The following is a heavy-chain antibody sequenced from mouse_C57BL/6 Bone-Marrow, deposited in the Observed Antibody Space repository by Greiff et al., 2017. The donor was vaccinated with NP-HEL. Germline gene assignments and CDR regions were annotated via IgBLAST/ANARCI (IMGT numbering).Heavy chain of an antibody. CDR3: ARRDGKPY. CDR1: GFTFSSYG. Sequence: EVQVVESGGDLVKPGGSLKLSCAASGFTFSSYGMSWVRQTPDKRLEWVATISSGGSYTYYPDSVKGRFTISRDNAKNTLYLQMSSLKSEDTAMYYCARRDGKPYWGQGTLVTVSA. CDR2: ISSGGSYT. V-gene: IGHV5-6*01. J-gene: IGHJ3*01. D-gene: IGHD2-1*01.